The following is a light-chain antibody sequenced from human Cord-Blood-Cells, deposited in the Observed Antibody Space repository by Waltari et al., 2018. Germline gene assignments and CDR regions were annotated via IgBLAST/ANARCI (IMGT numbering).Light chain of an antibody. CDR1: SSAVGSYNL. CDR2: EGS. J-gene: IGLJ1*01. Sequence: QSALTQPASVSGSPGQSIPIPCTGTSSAVGSYNLVPWYQQHPGKAPKLMIYEGSKRPSGVSNRFSGSKSGNTASLTISGLQAEDEADYYCCSYAGSSTFYVFGTGTKVTVL. CDR3: CSYAGSSTFYV. V-gene: IGLV2-23*03.